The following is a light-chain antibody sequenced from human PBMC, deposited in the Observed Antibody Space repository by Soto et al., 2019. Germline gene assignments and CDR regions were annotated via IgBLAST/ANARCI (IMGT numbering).Light chain of an antibody. Sequence: QSVLTQPPSVSGAPGQRVTISCTGSSSNIGAGYDVHWYQQLPGTAPKLLIYGNSNRPSGVPDRFSGSKSGTSASLAITGLQAEDEADYYCQSYDSSLSGPSCXXXGGXKXTVL. V-gene: IGLV1-40*01. J-gene: IGLJ3*02. CDR2: GNS. CDR3: QSYDSSLSGPSCX. CDR1: SSNIGAGYD.